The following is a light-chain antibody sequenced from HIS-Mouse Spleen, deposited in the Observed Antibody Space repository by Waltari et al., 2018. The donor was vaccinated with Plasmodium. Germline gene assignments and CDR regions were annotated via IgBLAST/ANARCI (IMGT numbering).Light chain of an antibody. V-gene: IGLV3-1*01. Sequence: SYELTQPPSVSVSPGQTASITCSGDKLGDKYACWYQQKPGQSPVLVIYQDSKRPSGLPCRFSGSNSGNTATLTISGTQAMDEADYYCQAWDSSTGVFGGGTKLTVL. J-gene: IGLJ2*01. CDR2: QDS. CDR3: QAWDSSTGV. CDR1: KLGDKY.